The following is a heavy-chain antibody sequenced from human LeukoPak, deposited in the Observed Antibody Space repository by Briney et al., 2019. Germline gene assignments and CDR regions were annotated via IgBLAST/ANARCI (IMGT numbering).Heavy chain of an antibody. V-gene: IGHV1-2*02. D-gene: IGHD1-26*01. CDR3: ARDVSGSYQYYFDY. CDR1: GYTFTCYY. J-gene: IGHJ4*02. CDR2: INPNSGGT. Sequence: GASVKVSCKASGYTFTCYYMHWVRQAPGQGLEWMGWINPNSGGTNYAQKFQGRVTMTRDTSISTAYMELSRLRSDDTAVYYCARDVSGSYQYYFDYWGQGTLVTVSS.